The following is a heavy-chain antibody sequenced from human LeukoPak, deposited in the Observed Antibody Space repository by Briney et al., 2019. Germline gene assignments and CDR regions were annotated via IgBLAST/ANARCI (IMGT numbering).Heavy chain of an antibody. V-gene: IGHV4-39*01. J-gene: IGHJ4*02. CDR1: GGSISSSSFY. CDR3: ARRDVSSGYTTGWTDY. D-gene: IGHD6-19*01. CDR2: IYYSGRT. Sequence: PSETLSLTCTVSGGSISSSSFYWGWIRQPPGKGLEWIGSIYYSGRTYCNPPLKSRVTISVDTSKNQFSLKLSSVTAADTAVYYCARRDVSSGYTTGWTDYWGQGTLVTVSS.